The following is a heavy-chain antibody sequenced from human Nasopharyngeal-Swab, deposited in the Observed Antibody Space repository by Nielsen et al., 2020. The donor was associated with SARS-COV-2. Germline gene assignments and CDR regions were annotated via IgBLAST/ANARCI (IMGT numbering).Heavy chain of an antibody. CDR1: GFTFSSYS. J-gene: IGHJ4*02. CDR2: ISSISSTI. CDR3: ARVEISVDY. D-gene: IGHD5-24*01. V-gene: IGHV3-48*04. Sequence: SCAASGFTFSSYSMNWVRQAPGRGLEWVSYISSISSTIYYADSVKGRFTISRDNAKNSLYLQMNSLRAEDTAVYYCARVEISVDYWGQGTLVTVSS.